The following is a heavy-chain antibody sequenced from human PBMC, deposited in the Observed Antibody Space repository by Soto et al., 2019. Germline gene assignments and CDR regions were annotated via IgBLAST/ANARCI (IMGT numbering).Heavy chain of an antibody. J-gene: IGHJ3*02. V-gene: IGHV3-23*01. CDR3: AKGRKLLWFGELLGAFDI. Sequence: GGSLRLSCAASGFTFSSYAMSWVRQAPGKGLEWVSAISGSGGSTYYADSVKGRFTISRDNSKNTLYLQMNSLRAEDTAVYYCAKGRKLLWFGELLGAFDIWGQGTMVTVS. D-gene: IGHD3-10*01. CDR1: GFTFSSYA. CDR2: ISGSGGST.